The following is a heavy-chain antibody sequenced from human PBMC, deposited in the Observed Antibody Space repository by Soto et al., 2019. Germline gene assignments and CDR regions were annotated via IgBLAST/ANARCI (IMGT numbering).Heavy chain of an antibody. CDR1: GGSFSGYY. CDR2: VNHSGTT. V-gene: IGHV4-34*01. CDR3: ARGIGYCSSINCYSSRRLRFDS. D-gene: IGHD2-2*01. J-gene: IGHJ4*02. Sequence: QVQLQQWGAGLLKPSETLSLTCAVYGGSFSGYYWTWIRQSPEKGLEWIGEVNHSGTTYYNPSLRTRDTIAVHTPKHQLSRKVSSVTAADTAVYYCARGIGYCSSINCYSSRRLRFDSWGQGTLVSVSS.